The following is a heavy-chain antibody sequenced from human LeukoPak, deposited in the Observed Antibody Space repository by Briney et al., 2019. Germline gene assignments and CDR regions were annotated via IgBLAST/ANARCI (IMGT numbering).Heavy chain of an antibody. CDR2: IYYSGST. Sequence: SETLSLTCTVSGGSISSSSYYWGWIRQPPGKGLEWIGSIYYSGSTYYNPSLKSRVTISVDTSKNQFSLKLSSVTAADTAVYYCARAVRGGVAATHPLYYYYYYYMDVWGKGTTVTVSS. D-gene: IGHD2-15*01. CDR1: GGSISSSSYY. J-gene: IGHJ6*03. CDR3: ARAVRGGVAATHPLYYYYYYYMDV. V-gene: IGHV4-39*07.